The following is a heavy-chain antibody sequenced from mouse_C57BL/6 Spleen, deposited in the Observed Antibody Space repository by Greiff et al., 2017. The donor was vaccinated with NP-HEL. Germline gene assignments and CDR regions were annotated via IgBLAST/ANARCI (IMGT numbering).Heavy chain of an antibody. CDR2: IYPGDGDT. J-gene: IGHJ2*01. Sequence: VQLKESGPELVKPGASVKISCKASGYAFSSSWMNWVKQRPGKGLEWIGRIYPGDGDTNYNGKFKGKATLTADKSSSTAYMQLSSLTSEDSAVYFCARAYYGRFDYWGQGTTLTVSS. V-gene: IGHV1-82*01. CDR1: GYAFSSSW. D-gene: IGHD1-1*01. CDR3: ARAYYGRFDY.